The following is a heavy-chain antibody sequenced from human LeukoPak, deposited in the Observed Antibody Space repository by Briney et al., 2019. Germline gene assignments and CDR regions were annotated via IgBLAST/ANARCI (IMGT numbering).Heavy chain of an antibody. CDR2: IYYSGST. CDR1: GGSISSGDYY. Sequence: SSETLSLTCTVSGGSISSGDYYWSWIRQPPGKGLEWIGYIYYSGSTYYNPSLKSRVTISVDTSKNQFSLKLSSVTAADTAVYYCARLYYDILTGYYARWSDPWGQGTLVTVSS. CDR3: ARLYYDILTGYYARWSDP. D-gene: IGHD3-9*01. J-gene: IGHJ5*02. V-gene: IGHV4-30-4*01.